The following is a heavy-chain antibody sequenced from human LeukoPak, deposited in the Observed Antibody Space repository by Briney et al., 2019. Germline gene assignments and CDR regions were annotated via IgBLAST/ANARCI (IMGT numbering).Heavy chain of an antibody. D-gene: IGHD3-16*01. CDR3: ARGSQWGDFNY. CDR1: GDSFSSDSAA. Sequence: SQTLSLTCAISGDSFSSDSAAWNWLRQSPSRGLEWLGRTYYRSKWYNDYVLSVKSRIIINSDTSKNQFSLQLNSVTPEDTAVYFCARGSQWGDFNYWGQGTLVTVSS. J-gene: IGHJ4*02. V-gene: IGHV6-1*01. CDR2: TYYRSKWYN.